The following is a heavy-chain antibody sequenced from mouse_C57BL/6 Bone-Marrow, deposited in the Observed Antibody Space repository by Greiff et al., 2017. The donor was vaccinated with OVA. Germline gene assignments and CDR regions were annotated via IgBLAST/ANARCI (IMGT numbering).Heavy chain of an antibody. CDR3: ARRGITTPVDY. CDR1: GYTFTSYW. CDR2: IYPGSGST. D-gene: IGHD1-1*01. Sequence: QVQLQQPGAELVRPGASVKMSCKASGYTFTSYWITWVKQRPGQGLEWIGDIYPGSGSTNYNEKFKSKATLTVDTSSSTAYMQLSSLTSEDSAVYYCARRGITTPVDYWGQGTTLTVSS. V-gene: IGHV1-55*01. J-gene: IGHJ2*01.